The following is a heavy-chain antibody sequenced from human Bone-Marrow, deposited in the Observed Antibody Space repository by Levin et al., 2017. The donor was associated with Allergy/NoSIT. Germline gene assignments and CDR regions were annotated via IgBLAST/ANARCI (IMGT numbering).Heavy chain of an antibody. J-gene: IGHJ4*02. CDR3: ARGGAYGGNFHFYY. D-gene: IGHD4-23*01. V-gene: IGHV3-7*01. CDR1: GFSFPNYW. CDR2: IKQDGSEE. Sequence: LSLTCAASGFSFPNYWMSWVRQAPGKGLEWVANIKQDGSEEYYVDSVKGRFTISRDNAKNSVYLQMDGLRDEDTAVYYCARGGAYGGNFHFYYWGQGALVTVSS.